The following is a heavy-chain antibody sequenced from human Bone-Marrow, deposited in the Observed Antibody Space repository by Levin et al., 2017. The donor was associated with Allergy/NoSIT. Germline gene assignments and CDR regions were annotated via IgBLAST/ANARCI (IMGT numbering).Heavy chain of an antibody. CDR2: ISGNSHYV. CDR1: GFDFNTHD. J-gene: IGHJ6*02. Sequence: PGGSLRLSCRGSGFDFNTHDMNWVRQAPGQGLEWVSSISGNSHYVYYADSVKGRFSISRDNAKNSMFLYMNSLRVEDTAVYYCARSQGRSGWSYYYYGMDVWGRGTTLTVSS. D-gene: IGHD6-19*01. CDR3: ARSQGRSGWSYYYYGMDV. V-gene: IGHV3-21*06.